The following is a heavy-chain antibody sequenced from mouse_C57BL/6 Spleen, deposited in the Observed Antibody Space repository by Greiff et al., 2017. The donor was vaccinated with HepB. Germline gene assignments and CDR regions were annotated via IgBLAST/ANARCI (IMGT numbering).Heavy chain of an antibody. CDR2: IDPSDSYT. V-gene: IGHV1-59*01. CDR1: GYTFTSYW. D-gene: IGHD4-1*01. Sequence: QVQLQQPGAELVRPGTSVKLSCKASGYTFTSYWMHWVKQRPGQGLEWIGVIDPSDSYTNYNQKFKGKATLTVDTSSSTAYMQLSSLTSEDSAVYYCARSPGGYYVGYWGQGTTLTVSS. J-gene: IGHJ2*01. CDR3: ARSPGGYYVGY.